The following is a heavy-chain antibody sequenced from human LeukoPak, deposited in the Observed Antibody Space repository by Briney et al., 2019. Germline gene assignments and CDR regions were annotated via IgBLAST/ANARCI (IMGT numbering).Heavy chain of an antibody. D-gene: IGHD3-16*02. J-gene: IGHJ5*02. CDR2: ISSTGSNT. Sequence: GGSLRLSCAASGFTFSDYYMSWIRQAPGKGLEWVSYISSTGSNTYYAASVKGRFTISRDNAKSSLHLQMNSLRGEDTAVYYCARGLVLNYDYVWGSFRYNWFDPWGQGTQVTVST. V-gene: IGHV3-11*01. CDR3: ARGLVLNYDYVWGSFRYNWFDP. CDR1: GFTFSDYY.